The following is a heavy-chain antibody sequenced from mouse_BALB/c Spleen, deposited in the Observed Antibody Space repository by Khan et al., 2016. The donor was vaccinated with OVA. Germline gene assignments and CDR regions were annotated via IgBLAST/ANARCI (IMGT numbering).Heavy chain of an antibody. CDR3: ARGSGNSRFAY. Sequence: QVQLQQPGAELVRPGVSVKFSCKGSGYTFTDYAMHWVKQSHAKSLEWIGVISTYYGDADYNQKFKGKATMTVDKSSSTAYMELARLTSEDSAIYYCARGSGNSRFAYWGQGTLVTVSA. D-gene: IGHD1-3*01. CDR2: ISTYYGDA. CDR1: GYTFTDYA. V-gene: IGHV1S137*01. J-gene: IGHJ3*01.